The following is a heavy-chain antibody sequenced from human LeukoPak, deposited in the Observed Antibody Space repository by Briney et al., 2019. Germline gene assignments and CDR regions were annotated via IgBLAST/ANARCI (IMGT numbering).Heavy chain of an antibody. Sequence: GGSLRLSCAASGFTFSSYAMHWVRQAPGKGLEWVAVISYDGSNKYYADSVKGRFTISRDNSKNTLYLQMNSLRAEDTAVYYCAREGVHYYYGMDVWGQGTTVTVSS. CDR3: AREGVHYYYGMDV. D-gene: IGHD2-8*01. CDR2: ISYDGSNK. J-gene: IGHJ6*02. V-gene: IGHV3-30-3*01. CDR1: GFTFSSYA.